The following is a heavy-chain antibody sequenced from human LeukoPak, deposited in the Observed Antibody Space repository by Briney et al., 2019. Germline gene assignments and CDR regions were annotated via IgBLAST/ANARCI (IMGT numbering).Heavy chain of an antibody. Sequence: GGPLSHSCAASGFTFSSYAMSWVRQAPGKGLEGVSAISGSGGSTYYADSVKGRFTISRDNSKNTLYLQMNSLRAEDTAVYYCALASMVQGVTFDYWGQGTLVTVSS. J-gene: IGHJ4*02. D-gene: IGHD3-10*01. CDR2: ISGSGGST. V-gene: IGHV3-23*01. CDR3: ALASMVQGVTFDY. CDR1: GFTFSSYA.